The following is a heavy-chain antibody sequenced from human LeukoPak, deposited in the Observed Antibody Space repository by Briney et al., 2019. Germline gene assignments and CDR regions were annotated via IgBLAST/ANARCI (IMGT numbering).Heavy chain of an antibody. J-gene: IGHJ3*02. D-gene: IGHD6-13*01. CDR3: ARHPARGQQGYAFDI. Sequence: SETLSLTCTVSGGSIRSYYWSWIRQPPGKGLEWIGYIYYSGSTNYNPSLKSRVTMSVDTSNNQFSLKLSSVTAADTAVYYCARHPARGQQGYAFDIWGQGTMVTVSS. CDR1: GGSIRSYY. V-gene: IGHV4-59*08. CDR2: IYYSGST.